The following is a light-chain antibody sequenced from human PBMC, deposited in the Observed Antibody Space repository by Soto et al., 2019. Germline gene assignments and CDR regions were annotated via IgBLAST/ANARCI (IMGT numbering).Light chain of an antibody. V-gene: IGKV1-13*02. J-gene: IGKJ4*01. CDR1: QGISSA. Sequence: AIQLTQSPSSLSASVGDRVTITCRASQGISSALAWYQQKPGKAPKLLIYDASSLESGVPSRFRGSGSGTDFTLTISSLQPEDFATYYCQQFNSYPHQLTFGGGTKVEIK. CDR2: DAS. CDR3: QQFNSYPHQLT.